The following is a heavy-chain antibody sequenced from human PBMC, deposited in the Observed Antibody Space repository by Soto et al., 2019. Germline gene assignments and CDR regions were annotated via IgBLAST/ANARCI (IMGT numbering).Heavy chain of an antibody. V-gene: IGHV4-39*01. Sequence: SETLSLTCTVSGGSISSSSYYWGWIRQPPGKGLEWIGSIYYSGSTYYNPSLKSRVTISVDTSKNQFSLKLSSVTAADTAVYYCARLLRHNYYGMDVWGQGTTVTVAS. CDR3: ARLLRHNYYGMDV. CDR1: GGSISSSSYY. J-gene: IGHJ6*02. D-gene: IGHD5-12*01. CDR2: IYYSGST.